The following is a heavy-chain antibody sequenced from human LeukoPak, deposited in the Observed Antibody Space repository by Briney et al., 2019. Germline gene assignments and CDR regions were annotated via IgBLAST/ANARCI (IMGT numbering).Heavy chain of an antibody. CDR3: ARKGYSSGWAPTGGFDY. CDR2: ISTSSSYI. J-gene: IGHJ4*02. CDR1: GFTFSSYS. V-gene: IGHV3-21*01. D-gene: IGHD6-19*01. Sequence: GGSLRLSCAASGFTFSSYSMNWVRQAPGKGLEWVSCISTSSSYIYYADSVKGRFTISRDNAKNTLYLQMNSLRAEDTAVYYCARKGYSSGWAPTGGFDYWGQGTLVTVSS.